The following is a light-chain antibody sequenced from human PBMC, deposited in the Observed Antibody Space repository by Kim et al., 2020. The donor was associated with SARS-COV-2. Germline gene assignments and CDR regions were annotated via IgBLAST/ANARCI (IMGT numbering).Light chain of an antibody. CDR3: QAWDSSTPWV. CDR1: KLGDKY. CDR2: HDS. V-gene: IGLV3-1*01. Sequence: VAPGQTASITCSGDKLGDKYACWYQKKPGPSPVLVIYHDSKRPSGIPARFSGSNSGNTATLPISGTQAMDEADYYCQAWDSSTPWVFGGGTQLTVL. J-gene: IGLJ3*02.